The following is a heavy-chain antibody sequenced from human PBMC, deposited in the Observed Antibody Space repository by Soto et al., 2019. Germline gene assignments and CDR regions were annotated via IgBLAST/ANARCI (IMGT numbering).Heavy chain of an antibody. Sequence: GASVKVSCKASGYTFTSYYMHWVRQAPGQGLEWMGIINPSGGSTSYAQKFQGRVTMTRDTSTSTVYMELSSLRSEDTAVYYRARAKGSGSETSDAFDIWGQGTMVTVSS. V-gene: IGHV1-46*01. CDR1: GYTFTSYY. CDR3: ARAKGSGSETSDAFDI. J-gene: IGHJ3*02. CDR2: INPSGGST. D-gene: IGHD1-26*01.